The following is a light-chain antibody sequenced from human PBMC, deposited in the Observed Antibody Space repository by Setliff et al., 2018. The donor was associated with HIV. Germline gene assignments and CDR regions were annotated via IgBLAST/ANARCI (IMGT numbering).Light chain of an antibody. J-gene: IGLJ1*01. CDR3: CSYAGSYTFPYV. CDR2: DVT. Sequence: QSALTQPRSVSGSPGQSVTISCTGTTSDVGSYNYVSWYQQHPGKAPKLMIYDVTKRPSGVPDRFSGSKSGNTASLTISGLQAEDEADYCCCSYAGSYTFPYVCGTGTKV. V-gene: IGLV2-11*01. CDR1: TSDVGSYNY.